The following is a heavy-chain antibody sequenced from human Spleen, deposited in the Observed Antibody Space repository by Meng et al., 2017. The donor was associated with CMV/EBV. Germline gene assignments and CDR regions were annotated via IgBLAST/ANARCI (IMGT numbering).Heavy chain of an antibody. D-gene: IGHD2-2*01. Sequence: LRLSCAVYGGSFSGYYWRWIRQPPEKGLEWIGKINHSGMTSYNPSLKSRVTISVDTSKNQFSLKLSSVTAADTAVYYCARLALGYCSSTSCYFSRPFYYYYYGMDVWGQGTTVTVSS. CDR3: ARLALGYCSSTSCYFSRPFYYYYYGMDV. J-gene: IGHJ6*02. CDR2: INHSGMT. CDR1: GGSFSGYY. V-gene: IGHV4-34*01.